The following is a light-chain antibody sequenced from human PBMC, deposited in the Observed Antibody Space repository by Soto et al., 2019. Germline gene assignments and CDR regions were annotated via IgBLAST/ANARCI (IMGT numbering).Light chain of an antibody. J-gene: IGKJ3*01. CDR1: QSVSSY. Sequence: EIVLTQSPATLSLSPGERATLSCRASQSVSSYLAWYQQKPGQAPRLLIYDASNRATGIPARFRGSGSGTDFTLTISSLEPEDFAVYYCQQRSNRPPTFGPGTKMDIK. V-gene: IGKV3-11*01. CDR3: QQRSNRPPT. CDR2: DAS.